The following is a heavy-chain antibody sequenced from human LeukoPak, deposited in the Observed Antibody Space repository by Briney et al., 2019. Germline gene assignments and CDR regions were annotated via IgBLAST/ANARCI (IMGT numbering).Heavy chain of an antibody. V-gene: IGHV1-2*02. D-gene: IGHD6-13*01. CDR2: INPNSGGT. Sequence: ASVKVSCKASGYTFTGYHMHWVRQAPGQGLEWMGWINPNSGGTNYAQKFQGRVTMTRDTSISTAYMELSRLRSDDTAVYYCAKEKNSNWQNSDAFDIWGQGAMVTVSS. CDR3: AKEKNSNWQNSDAFDI. CDR1: GYTFTGYH. J-gene: IGHJ3*02.